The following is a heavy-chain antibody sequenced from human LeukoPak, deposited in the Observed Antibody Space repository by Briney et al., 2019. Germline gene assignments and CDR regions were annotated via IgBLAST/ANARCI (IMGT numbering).Heavy chain of an antibody. CDR1: GYTFTDYA. Sequence: ASVKVSCKPSGYTFTDYAINWVRQAPGQGLEYMGWVNTNTGDPTYAQGFTGRFVFSSDSSVSTAYLQITSLKADDSAIYFCASCNDSSGYFAYWGQGTLVTVSS. CDR2: VNTNTGDP. J-gene: IGHJ4*02. D-gene: IGHD3-22*01. V-gene: IGHV7-4-1*02. CDR3: ASCNDSSGYFAY.